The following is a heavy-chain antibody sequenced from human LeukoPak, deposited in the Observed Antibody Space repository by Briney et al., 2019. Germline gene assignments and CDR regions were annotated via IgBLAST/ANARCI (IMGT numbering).Heavy chain of an antibody. V-gene: IGHV1-69*13. Sequence: SVKVSCKASGGTFSSYAISWVRQGPGEGVEWMGCITPIFVTPNYSQKFQARVTITADESTSTAYMELRSLRSEDTAVYYSARAITRGADAFDIWGQGTMVTVSS. CDR2: ITPIFVTP. D-gene: IGHD1-26*01. J-gene: IGHJ3*02. CDR1: GGTFSSYA. CDR3: ARAITRGADAFDI.